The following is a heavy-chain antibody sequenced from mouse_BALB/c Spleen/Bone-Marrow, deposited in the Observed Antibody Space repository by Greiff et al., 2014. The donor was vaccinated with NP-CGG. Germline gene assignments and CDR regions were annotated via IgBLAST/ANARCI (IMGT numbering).Heavy chain of an antibody. Sequence: EVQLQQSGTVLARPGASVKMSCKASGYTFTSFWMHWVKQRPGQGPEWIGAVYPGNNDTNYNQNFKGKAKLTAVTSTSTAYMEFSSLTNEDSAVYYCTRYFYGGRGWYFDVWGAGTTVTVSS. V-gene: IGHV1-5*01. D-gene: IGHD1-1*01. CDR3: TRYFYGGRGWYFDV. CDR2: VYPGNNDT. CDR1: GYTFTSFW. J-gene: IGHJ1*01.